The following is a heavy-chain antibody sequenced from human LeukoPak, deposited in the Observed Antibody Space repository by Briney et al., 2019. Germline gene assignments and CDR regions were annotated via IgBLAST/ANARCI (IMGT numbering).Heavy chain of an antibody. CDR3: AKGDTS. CDR2: IRYDGSDK. D-gene: IGHD2-21*02. V-gene: IGHV3-30*02. CDR1: GLNFSNYD. Sequence: GGSLRLSCAASGLNFSNYDMHWVRQAPGKGLEWVAFIRYDGSDKYYADSVKGRFTISRDNSKNTLYLQMNSLRTEDTAVCYCAKGDTSWGQGTLVTVSS. J-gene: IGHJ5*02.